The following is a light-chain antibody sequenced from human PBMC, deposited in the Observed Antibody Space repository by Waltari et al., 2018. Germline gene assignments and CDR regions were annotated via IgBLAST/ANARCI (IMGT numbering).Light chain of an antibody. Sequence: IQMTQSPSTRSASVGVRVTITCRASQSISNWLAWYQQNPGKAPNLLIYKASILTSGVPSRFSGSRSGTPFTLTINSLQPGEFATSSCQQYNTYSSFGQGTKLEIK. J-gene: IGKJ2*01. CDR1: QSISNW. CDR3: QQYNTYSS. V-gene: IGKV1-5*03. CDR2: KAS.